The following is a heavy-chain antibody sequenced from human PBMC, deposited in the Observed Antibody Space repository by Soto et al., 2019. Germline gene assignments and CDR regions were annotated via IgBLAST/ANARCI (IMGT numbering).Heavy chain of an antibody. D-gene: IGHD3-10*01. J-gene: IGHJ3*02. CDR1: GFTFSSYA. CDR2: ISGSGGST. Sequence: GGSLRLSCAASGFTFSSYAMSWVRQAPGKGLEWVSAISGSGGSTYYADSVKGRFTISRDNSKNTLYLQMNSLRAEDTAVYYCAKDQYYYGSGSYGQTDAFDIWGQGTMVTVSS. CDR3: AKDQYYYGSGSYGQTDAFDI. V-gene: IGHV3-23*01.